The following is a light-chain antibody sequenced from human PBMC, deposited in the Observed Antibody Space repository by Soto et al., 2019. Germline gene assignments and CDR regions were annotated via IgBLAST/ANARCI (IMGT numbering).Light chain of an antibody. CDR3: QQYGSSPQT. Sequence: EIVLTQSPGTPSLSPGERATLSYRASQSVSSSYLAWYQQKPGQAPRLLIYGASSRATGIPDRFSGSGSGTDFTLTISRLEPEDFAVYYCQQYGSSPQTFGQGTKVDI. CDR2: GAS. CDR1: QSVSSSY. V-gene: IGKV3-20*01. J-gene: IGKJ1*01.